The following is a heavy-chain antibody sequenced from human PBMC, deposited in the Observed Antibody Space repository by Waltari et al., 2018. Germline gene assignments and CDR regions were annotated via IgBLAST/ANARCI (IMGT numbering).Heavy chain of an antibody. CDR3: ARRPYDSSGYKGFDY. V-gene: IGHV4-39*01. D-gene: IGHD3-22*01. CDR1: GGSISSSSSY. Sequence: QLQLQESGPGLVKPSETLSLTCTVSGGSISSSSSYWGWIRQPPGKGLEWIGSIYYSGSTYYNPSLKSRVTISVDTSKNQFSLKLSSVTAADTAVYYCARRPYDSSGYKGFDYWGQGTLVTVSS. CDR2: IYYSGST. J-gene: IGHJ4*02.